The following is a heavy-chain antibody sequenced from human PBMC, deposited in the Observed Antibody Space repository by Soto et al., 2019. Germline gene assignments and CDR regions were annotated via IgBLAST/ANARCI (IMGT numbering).Heavy chain of an antibody. Sequence: SETLSLTCTVSGGSISSGDYYWSWIRQPPGKGLEWIGYIYYSGSTYYNPSLKSRVTISVDTSKNQFSLKLSSVTAADTAVYYCARVPSEYTYTYYFDYWGQGTLVTVSS. D-gene: IGHD5-18*01. CDR2: IYYSGST. CDR3: ARVPSEYTYTYYFDY. CDR1: GGSISSGDYY. V-gene: IGHV4-30-4*01. J-gene: IGHJ4*02.